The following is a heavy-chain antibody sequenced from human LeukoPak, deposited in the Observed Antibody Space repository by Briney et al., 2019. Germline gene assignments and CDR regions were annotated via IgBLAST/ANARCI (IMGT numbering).Heavy chain of an antibody. V-gene: IGHV1-3*01. CDR1: GYTFTSYA. CDR3: ARLGYCSSTSCYGFDP. J-gene: IGHJ5*02. Sequence: ASVTVSFTASGYTFTSYAMHWVRQAPGQRLEWMGWINAGNGNTKYSQKFQGRVTITRDTSASTAYMELSNLRSEDTAVYYCARLGYCSSTSCYGFDPWGQGTLVTVSS. CDR2: INAGNGNT. D-gene: IGHD2-2*01.